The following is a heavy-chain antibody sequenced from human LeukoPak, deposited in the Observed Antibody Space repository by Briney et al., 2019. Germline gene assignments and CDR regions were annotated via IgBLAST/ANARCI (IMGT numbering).Heavy chain of an antibody. CDR1: GGSISSSNW. V-gene: IGHV4-4*02. CDR2: VYHSGST. Sequence: SGTLSLTCAVSGGSISSSNWWSWVRQPPGEGLEWIGEVYHSGSTNYNPSLKRRVTISVDKYKNQFSLKLLSVNAADTSLYYWARVQLIVVGPAAMHRWFDPWGQGTLVTVSS. D-gene: IGHD2-2*01. J-gene: IGHJ5*02. CDR3: ARVQLIVVGPAAMHRWFDP.